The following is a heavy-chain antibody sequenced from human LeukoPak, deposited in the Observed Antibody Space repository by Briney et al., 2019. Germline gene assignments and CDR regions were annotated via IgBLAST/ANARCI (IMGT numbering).Heavy chain of an antibody. CDR1: GFTVSSNY. CDR2: IYSGGST. V-gene: IGHV3-66*01. J-gene: IGHJ5*02. CDR3: ARASQPNWFDP. Sequence: GGSLRLSCAASGFTVSSNYMSWVRQAPGKGLEWVSVIYSGGSTYYADSVKGRFTISRDNSKNTLYLQMNSLRAEDTAVYYCARASQPNWFDPWRQGTLVTVSS. D-gene: IGHD1-14*01.